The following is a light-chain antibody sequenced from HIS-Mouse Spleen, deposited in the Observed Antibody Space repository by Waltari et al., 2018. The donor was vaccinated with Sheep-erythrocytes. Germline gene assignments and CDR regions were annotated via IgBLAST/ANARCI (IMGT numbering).Light chain of an antibody. CDR2: EDR. CDR3: YSTDSSGNHRV. CDR1: ALPKKY. V-gene: IGLV3-10*01. Sequence: SYELTQPPSVSVSPGQTARITCSGDALPKKYAYWYQKKSGQAPVLVIYEDRKRPSGIPERFSGSRSGTMATLTISGAQVEDEADYYCYSTDSSGNHRVFGGGTKLTVL. J-gene: IGLJ3*02.